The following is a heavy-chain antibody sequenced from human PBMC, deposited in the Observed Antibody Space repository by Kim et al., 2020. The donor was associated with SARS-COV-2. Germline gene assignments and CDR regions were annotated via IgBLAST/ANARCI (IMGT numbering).Heavy chain of an antibody. V-gene: IGHV6-1*01. CDR2: FN. CDR3: ATCRSGTCPY. D-gene: IGHD2-15*01. Sequence: FNDYALAVKSRITINADTSKNQFSLQLNSVTPEDTAVYYCATCRSGTCPYWGQGTLVTVSS. J-gene: IGHJ4*02.